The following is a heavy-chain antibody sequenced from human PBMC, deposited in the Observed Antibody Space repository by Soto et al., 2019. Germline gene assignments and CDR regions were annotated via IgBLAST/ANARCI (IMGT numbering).Heavy chain of an antibody. J-gene: IGHJ6*02. V-gene: IGHV3-30*03. Sequence: GGSLRLSCAASGFTFNSYGMHWVRQGPGNGLEWVAFISYDSTKTYYADSVKGRFTISRDNSNSALYVQMNSLTGEDTAVYYCARTRSAWSDFHYYYGLDVWGQGTTVTVSS. D-gene: IGHD1-26*01. CDR3: ARTRSAWSDFHYYYGLDV. CDR2: ISYDSTKT. CDR1: GFTFNSYG.